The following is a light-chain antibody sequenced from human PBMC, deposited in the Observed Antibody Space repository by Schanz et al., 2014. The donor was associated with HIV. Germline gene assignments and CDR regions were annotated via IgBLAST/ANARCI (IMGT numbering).Light chain of an antibody. CDR3: AAWDDSLKTWV. V-gene: IGLV2-14*02. CDR1: SSDVGSYNL. J-gene: IGLJ3*02. CDR2: EVS. Sequence: QSALTQPASVSGSPGQSITISCTGTSSDVGSYNLVSWYQQHPGKAPKLMIYEVSKRPSGVSNRFSGSKSGTSASLAISGLQSEDEADYYCAAWDDSLKTWVFGGGTKLTVL.